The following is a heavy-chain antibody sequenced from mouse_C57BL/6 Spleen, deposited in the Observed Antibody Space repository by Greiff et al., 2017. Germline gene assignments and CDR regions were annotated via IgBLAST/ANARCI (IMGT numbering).Heavy chain of an antibody. D-gene: IGHD1-1*01. V-gene: IGHV3-6*01. CDR2: IRYDGSN. J-gene: IGHJ1*03. CDR3: ARETTVVAFDWYFDV. CDR1: GYSITSGYY. Sequence: DVKLQESGPGLVKPSQSLSLTCSVTGYSITSGYYWNWIRQFPGNKLEWMGYIRYDGSNNYNPSLKNRISITRDTSKNQFFLKLNSVTTEDTATYYCARETTVVAFDWYFDVWGTRTTVTVSS.